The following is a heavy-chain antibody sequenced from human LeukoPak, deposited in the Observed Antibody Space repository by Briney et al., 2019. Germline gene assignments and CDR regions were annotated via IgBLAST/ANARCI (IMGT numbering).Heavy chain of an antibody. CDR2: ISYDGSNK. CDR1: GFTFSSYG. V-gene: IGHV3-30*18. D-gene: IGHD1-14*01. J-gene: IGHJ4*02. Sequence: PGGSLRLSCAASGFTFSSYGMHWVRQAPGKGLEWVAVISYDGSNKYYADSVKGRFTISRDNSKNTLYLQMNSLRAEDTAVYYCAKYKRIGSPRNPLDYWGQGTLVTVSS. CDR3: AKYKRIGSPRNPLDY.